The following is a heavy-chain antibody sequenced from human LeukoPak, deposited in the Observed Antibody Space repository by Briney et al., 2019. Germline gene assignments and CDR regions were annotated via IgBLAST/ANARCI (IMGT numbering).Heavy chain of an antibody. CDR1: GFTFSNAW. V-gene: IGHV3-15*01. CDR3: TKSLDCSRTSCDS. J-gene: IGHJ5*01. D-gene: IGHD2-2*01. CDR2: IRSKADGGTT. Sequence: GGSLRLSCAASGFTFSNAWMSWVRQAAGKGLEWVGRIRSKADGGTTDYAAPVKGRFTISRDDSRNTLYLQMSSLQTEDTAVYYCTKSLDCSRTSCDSWGQGTLVTVSS.